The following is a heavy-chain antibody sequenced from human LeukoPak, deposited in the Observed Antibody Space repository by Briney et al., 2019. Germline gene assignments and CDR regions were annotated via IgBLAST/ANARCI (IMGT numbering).Heavy chain of an antibody. J-gene: IGHJ4*02. CDR3: ARDPRGPTTYDSSARDSLDY. CDR2: IKHDGSED. D-gene: IGHD3-22*01. V-gene: IGHV3-7*03. CDR1: GFTFSNYW. Sequence: GGSLKLSCAASGFTFSNYWMTWVRQAPGKGLEWVANIKHDGSEDYYLDSVKGRFTISRDNAKNSLYLQMNSLRAEDTALYYCARDPRGPTTYDSSARDSLDYWGQGTLVTVSS.